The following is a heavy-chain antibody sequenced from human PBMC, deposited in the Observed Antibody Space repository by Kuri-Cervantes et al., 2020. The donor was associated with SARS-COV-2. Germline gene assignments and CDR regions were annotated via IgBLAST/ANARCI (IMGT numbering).Heavy chain of an antibody. V-gene: IGHV3-64*01. Sequence: GGSLRLSCAASGFTFSSYAMHWVRQAPGKGLEYVSAISSNGGSTYYANSVKGRFTISRDNSKNTLYLQMGSLRAEDMAVYYCARDKEYYDFWSGYYVLPVHGIDVWGQGTTVTVSS. CDR1: GFTFSSYA. CDR2: ISSNGGST. D-gene: IGHD3-3*01. CDR3: ARDKEYYDFWSGYYVLPVHGIDV. J-gene: IGHJ6*02.